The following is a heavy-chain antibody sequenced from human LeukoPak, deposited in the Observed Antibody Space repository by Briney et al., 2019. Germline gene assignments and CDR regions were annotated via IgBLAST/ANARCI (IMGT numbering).Heavy chain of an antibody. CDR2: IYYSGST. D-gene: IGHD6-19*01. CDR1: GGSISSSSYY. Sequence: PSETLSLTCTVSGGSISSSSYYWGWIRQPPGKGLEWIGSIYYSGSTYYNPSLKSRVTISVDTSKNQFSLKLSSVTAADTAVYYCARAGAVAGIDYYYMDVWGKGTTVTVSS. J-gene: IGHJ6*03. CDR3: ARAGAVAGIDYYYMDV. V-gene: IGHV4-39*07.